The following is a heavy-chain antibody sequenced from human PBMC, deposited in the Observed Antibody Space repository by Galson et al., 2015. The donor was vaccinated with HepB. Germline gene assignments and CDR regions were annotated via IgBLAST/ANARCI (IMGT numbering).Heavy chain of an antibody. J-gene: IGHJ5*02. CDR3: ARVPLGVVPQSANWFDP. V-gene: IGHV3-74*01. CDR1: GFTFSSYW. Sequence: SLRLSCAASGFTFSSYWMHWVRQAPGTGLVWVSRINSDGSTTTYADSVKGRFTISRDNAKNTLYLQMNSLRAEDTAVYYCARVPLGVVPQSANWFDPWGQGTLVTVSS. D-gene: IGHD3-16*01. CDR2: INSDGSTT.